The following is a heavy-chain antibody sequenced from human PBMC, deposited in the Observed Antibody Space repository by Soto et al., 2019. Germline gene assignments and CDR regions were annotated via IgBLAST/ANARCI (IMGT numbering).Heavy chain of an antibody. CDR3: ARDSLARWVSGLPDY. CDR2: ISGNGGDT. Sequence: GGSLRLSCAASGFTFSTYAMSWVRQAPGKGLEWVSGISGNGGDTYYADSVKGRFTISRDNAKNTLYLQMNSLRAEDTAVYYCARDSLARWVSGLPDYWGQGTLVTVSS. CDR1: GFTFSTYA. J-gene: IGHJ4*02. V-gene: IGHV3-23*01. D-gene: IGHD6-19*01.